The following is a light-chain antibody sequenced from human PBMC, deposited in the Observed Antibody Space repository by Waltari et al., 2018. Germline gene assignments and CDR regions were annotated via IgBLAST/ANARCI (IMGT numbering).Light chain of an antibody. Sequence: DIVMTLSPDSLAVSLGERATINCKSSQSVLYSSNNKNYLAWYQQKPGQPPKLLGYWASTRESGVPDRFSGSGSGTDFTLTISSLQAEDVAVYYCQQYYRTPQTFGQGTKVEIK. J-gene: IGKJ1*01. CDR3: QQYYRTPQT. V-gene: IGKV4-1*01. CDR1: QSVLYSSNNKNY. CDR2: WAS.